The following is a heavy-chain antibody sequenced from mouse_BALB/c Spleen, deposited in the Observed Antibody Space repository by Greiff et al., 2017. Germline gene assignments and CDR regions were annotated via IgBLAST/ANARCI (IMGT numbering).Heavy chain of an antibody. CDR2: ISYSGST. D-gene: IGHD1-1*01. V-gene: IGHV3-8*02. CDR1: GDSITSGY. J-gene: IGHJ1*01. Sequence: EVQLVESGPSLVKPSQTLSLTCSVTGDSITSGYWNWIRKFPGNKLEYMGYISYSGSTYYNPSLKSRISITRDTSKNKYYLQLNSVTTEDTATYYCARPSSYGSSYDWYFDVWGAGTTVTVSS. CDR3: ARPSSYGSSYDWYFDV.